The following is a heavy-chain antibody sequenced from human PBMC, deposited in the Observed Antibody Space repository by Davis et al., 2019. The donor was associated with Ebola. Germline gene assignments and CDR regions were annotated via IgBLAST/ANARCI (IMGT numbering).Heavy chain of an antibody. CDR3: ARRWLRFDYYYYGMDV. J-gene: IGHJ6*02. CDR2: IYYSGST. V-gene: IGHV4-59*01. D-gene: IGHD5-12*01. Sequence: MPSETLSLTCTVSGGSISSYYWSWIRQPPGKGLEWIGYIYYSGSTNYNPSLKSRVTISVDTSKNQFSLKLSSVTAADTAVYYCARRWLRFDYYYYGMDVWGQGTTVTVSS. CDR1: GGSISSYY.